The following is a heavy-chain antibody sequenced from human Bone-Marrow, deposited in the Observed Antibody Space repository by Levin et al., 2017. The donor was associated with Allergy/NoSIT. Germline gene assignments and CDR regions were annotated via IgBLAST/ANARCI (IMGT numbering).Heavy chain of an antibody. D-gene: IGHD7-27*01. Sequence: GESLKISCEGFGYTFPIHWIGWVRQMPGKGLEWMGVIYPGDSDARYSPSFQGQVTFSVDMSIRTAYLPWSSLKASDTAMYYCTRQSTNGDYLDTWGQGTRVTVSS. CDR1: GYTFPIHW. CDR2: IYPGDSDA. V-gene: IGHV5-51*01. CDR3: TRQSTNGDYLDT. J-gene: IGHJ4*02.